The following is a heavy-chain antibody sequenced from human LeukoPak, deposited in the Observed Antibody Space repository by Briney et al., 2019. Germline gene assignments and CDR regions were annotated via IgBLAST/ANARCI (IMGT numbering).Heavy chain of an antibody. CDR3: ARGRMGPDDFVTVPATNGYGMDV. Sequence: SETLSLTCAVYGGSFSGYYWSWIRQPPGKGLEWIGEINHSGSTNYNPSLKSRVTISVDTSKNQFSLKLSSVTAADTAVYYCARGRMGPDDFVTVPATNGYGMDVWGQGTTVTVSS. CDR2: INHSGST. V-gene: IGHV4-34*01. J-gene: IGHJ6*02. D-gene: IGHD2-2*01. CDR1: GGSFSGYY.